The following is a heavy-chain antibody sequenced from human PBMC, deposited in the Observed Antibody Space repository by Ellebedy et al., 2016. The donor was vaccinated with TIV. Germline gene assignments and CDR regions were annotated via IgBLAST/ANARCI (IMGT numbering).Heavy chain of an antibody. CDR3: ARLNDYGDYVWLWDY. CDR2: INAGNGNT. V-gene: IGHV1-3*01. Sequence: ASVKVSCKASGYTFTSYAMHWVRQAPGQRLEWMGWINAGNGNTKYSQKFQGRVTITRDTSASTAYMELSSLRSEDTAVYYCARLNDYGDYVWLWDYWGQGTLVTVSS. CDR1: GYTFTSYA. J-gene: IGHJ4*02. D-gene: IGHD4-17*01.